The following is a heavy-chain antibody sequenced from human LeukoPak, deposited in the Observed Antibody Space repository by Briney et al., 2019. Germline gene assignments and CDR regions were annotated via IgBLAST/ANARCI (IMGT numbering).Heavy chain of an antibody. J-gene: IGHJ4*02. CDR3: ARDHMVRQPL. CDR1: GGSISSGSYY. Sequence: SETLSLTCTVSGGSISSGSYYWSWIRQPAGKGLEWIGRIYTSGSTNYNPSLKSRVTISVDTSKNQFSLKLSSVTAADTAVYYCARDHMVRQPLWGQGTLVTVSS. CDR2: IYTSGST. D-gene: IGHD3-10*01. V-gene: IGHV4-61*02.